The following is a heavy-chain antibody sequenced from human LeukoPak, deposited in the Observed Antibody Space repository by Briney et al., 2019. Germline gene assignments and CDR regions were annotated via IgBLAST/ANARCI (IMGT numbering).Heavy chain of an antibody. Sequence: GGSLRLSCAASGFTFSSYWMHWVRQAPGKGLVWVSRLNSDGSSTSYADSVKGRFTISRDNAKNTLYLQMNSLRAEDTAVYYCGRSSRGDAINFDYWGQGTLVTGST. CDR2: LNSDGSST. CDR1: GFTFSSYW. J-gene: IGHJ4*02. D-gene: IGHD2-21*02. V-gene: IGHV3-74*01. CDR3: GRSSRGDAINFDY.